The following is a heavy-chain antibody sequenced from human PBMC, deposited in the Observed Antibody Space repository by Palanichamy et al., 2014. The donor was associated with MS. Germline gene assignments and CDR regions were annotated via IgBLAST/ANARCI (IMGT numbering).Heavy chain of an antibody. V-gene: IGHV1-69*06. J-gene: IGHJ6*03. CDR2: IIPIFGTA. CDR1: GGTFNSYA. CDR3: ARDRRRPISGYESDHYYYTDV. D-gene: IGHD5-12*01. Sequence: QVQLVQSGAEVKKPGSSVRVSCKASGGTFNSYALSWVRQAPGQGPEWMGGIIPIFGTANYAQKFQGRLTITADKSTTTAYMDLSSLRSEDTAVYYCARDRRRPISGYESDHYYYTDVWGKGTTVTVSS.